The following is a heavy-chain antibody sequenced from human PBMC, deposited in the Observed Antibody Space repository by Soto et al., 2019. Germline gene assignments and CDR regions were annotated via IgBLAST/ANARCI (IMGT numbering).Heavy chain of an antibody. Sequence: SETLSLTCNMSGDSYSISTYSWSWIRQPPGKALQWIGFIYQSGVTSYNPSLASRVSISLDRSNNQCSLKLKSVTAADAAVYFCAGMPYTSGLRFDPWGPGTLVTSPQ. V-gene: IGHV4-30-2*01. J-gene: IGHJ5*02. CDR1: GDSYSISTYS. CDR3: AGMPYTSGLRFDP. D-gene: IGHD6-19*01. CDR2: IYQSGVT.